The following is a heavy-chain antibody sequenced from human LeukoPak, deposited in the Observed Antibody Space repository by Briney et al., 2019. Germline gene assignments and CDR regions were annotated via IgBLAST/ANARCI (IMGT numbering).Heavy chain of an antibody. D-gene: IGHD3-16*01. J-gene: IGHJ5*02. CDR3: ASLGGGGVAHWFDP. Sequence: SETLSLTCAVSGGSISSSNWWSWVRQPPGKGLEWIGEIYHSGSTNYNPSLKSRVTISVDKSKNQFSLKLSSVTAADTAVYYCASLGGGGVAHWFDPWGQGTLVTVSS. CDR2: IYHSGST. V-gene: IGHV4-4*02. CDR1: GGSISSSNW.